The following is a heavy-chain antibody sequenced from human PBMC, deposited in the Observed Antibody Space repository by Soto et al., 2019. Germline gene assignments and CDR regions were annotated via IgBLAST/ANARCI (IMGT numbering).Heavy chain of an antibody. CDR1: GYTFTSYH. Sequence: QVQLVQSGAEVKKPGASVKVSCKAPGYTFTSYHITWVRQAPGQGLEWMGWISAYNGNTNYAQKLQGRVTMTSDTSTSTACMKLRSLSSDDTAVYCGAGDSPPPREWGQGTLVTVSS. J-gene: IGHJ4*02. V-gene: IGHV1-18*01. CDR3: AGDSPPPRE. CDR2: ISAYNGNT.